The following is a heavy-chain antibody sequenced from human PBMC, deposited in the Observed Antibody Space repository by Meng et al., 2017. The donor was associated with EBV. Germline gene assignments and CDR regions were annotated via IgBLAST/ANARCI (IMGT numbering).Heavy chain of an antibody. J-gene: IGHJ4*02. CDR1: GGPFRYYA. CDR2: FLPRLGAP. V-gene: IGHV1-69*01. CDR3: ASESGRGYTPDY. D-gene: IGHD3-10*01. Sequence: QVQVGQSASGVKKPGSSVKVSCKTSGGPFRYYAISWVRQAPGQGLEWLGGFLPRLGAPNYAQKFHGRVKITADESTSTHYMDLSSLRSEDTAIYYCASESGRGYTPDYWGQGTLVTVFS.